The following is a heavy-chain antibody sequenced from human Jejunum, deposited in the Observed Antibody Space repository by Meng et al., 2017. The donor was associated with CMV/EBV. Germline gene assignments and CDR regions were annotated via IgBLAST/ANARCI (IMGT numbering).Heavy chain of an antibody. CDR1: GVAFSNYL. J-gene: IGHJ6*02. CDR2: VGGSGGGT. V-gene: IGHV3-23*01. Sequence: CCGASGVAFSNYLMGGVRQAPGKGLVWVSSVGGSGGGTFYADSVKGRFTISRDNSRNTLYLQMNSLRAEDTAVYYCVKGYGMDVWGQGTTVTVSS. CDR3: VKGYGMDV.